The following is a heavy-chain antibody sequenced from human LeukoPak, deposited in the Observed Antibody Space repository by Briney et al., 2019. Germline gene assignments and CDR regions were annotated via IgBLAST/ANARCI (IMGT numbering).Heavy chain of an antibody. CDR1: GYTLTELS. D-gene: IGHD3-10*01. CDR2: IIPIFGTA. V-gene: IGHV1-69*13. CDR3: ARGYYGSGEVLFDP. J-gene: IGHJ5*02. Sequence: SVKVSCKVSGYTLTELSMHWVRQAPGQGLEWMGGIIPIFGTANYAQKFQGRVTITADESTSTAYMELSSLRSEDTAVYYCARGYYGSGEVLFDPWGQGTLVTVSS.